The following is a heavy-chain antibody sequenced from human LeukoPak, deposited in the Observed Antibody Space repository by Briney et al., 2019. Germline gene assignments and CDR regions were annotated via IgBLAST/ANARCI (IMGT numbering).Heavy chain of an antibody. CDR2: ITTNTGNP. Sequence: ASVKVSCKASGYSFTTYSLNWVRQAPGQGLEWMGWITTNTGNPTYAQGFTGRFVFSLDTSVNTAYLQISSLKAEDTAVYYCTRDAAVGKFDYWGQGTLVTVPS. D-gene: IGHD2-15*01. CDR3: TRDAAVGKFDY. CDR1: GYSFTTYS. J-gene: IGHJ4*02. V-gene: IGHV7-4-1*02.